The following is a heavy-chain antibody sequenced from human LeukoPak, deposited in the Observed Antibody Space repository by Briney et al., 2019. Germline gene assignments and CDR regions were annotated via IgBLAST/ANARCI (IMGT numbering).Heavy chain of an antibody. Sequence: SETLSLTCTVSGGSISSYYWGWIRQPPGTGLEWIGSIYYSGSTYYNPSLKSRVSISVDTSKNQFSLNLSSVTAADTAVYYRARRAAGTFDYWGQGTLVTVSS. D-gene: IGHD6-13*01. CDR1: GGSISSYY. V-gene: IGHV4-39*01. J-gene: IGHJ4*02. CDR2: IYYSGST. CDR3: ARRAAGTFDY.